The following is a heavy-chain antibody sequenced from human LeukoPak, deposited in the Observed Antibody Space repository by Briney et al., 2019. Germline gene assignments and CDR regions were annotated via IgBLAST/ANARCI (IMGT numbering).Heavy chain of an antibody. J-gene: IGHJ6*02. CDR1: GGSFSSYC. V-gene: IGHV4-34*01. D-gene: IGHD5-12*01. CDR2: INHSGRA. CDR3: ARIGGSYYYAMDV. Sequence: SETLSLTCAVYGGSFSSYCWSWVRLSPEKGLEWIGEINHSGRANHNPSLKRRVTISVDSSKNQISLRLSSVTAADTAVYYCARIGGSYYYAMDVWGQGTTVTVSS.